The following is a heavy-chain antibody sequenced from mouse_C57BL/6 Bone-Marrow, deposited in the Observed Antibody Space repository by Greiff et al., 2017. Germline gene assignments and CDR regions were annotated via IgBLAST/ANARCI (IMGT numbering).Heavy chain of an antibody. Sequence: QVQLQQPGAELVKPGASVKLSCKASGYTFTSYWMQWVKQRPGQGLEWIGEIDPSDSYTNYNQKFKGKATLTVDTSSSTASMPLNSLTSEYSAVDYCARGDSAGSTFAYWGQGTLVTVSA. J-gene: IGHJ3*01. CDR3: ARGDSAGSTFAY. V-gene: IGHV1-50*01. CDR1: GYTFTSYW. D-gene: IGHD3-2*02. CDR2: IDPSDSYT.